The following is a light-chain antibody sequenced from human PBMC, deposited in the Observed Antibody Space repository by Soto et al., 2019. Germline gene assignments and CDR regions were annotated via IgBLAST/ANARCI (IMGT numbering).Light chain of an antibody. J-gene: IGKJ2*01. CDR2: DAS. CDR3: QQYGSSPYT. V-gene: IGKV3-20*01. Sequence: EIVLTQSPDTLSLSPGERATLSCRASQSVGSTYLAWYQQKPGQAPRLLIYDASSRATGIPDRFSGSGSGTDFTLTISRLELEDSAVYYCQQYGSSPYTFGQGTKLEIK. CDR1: QSVGSTY.